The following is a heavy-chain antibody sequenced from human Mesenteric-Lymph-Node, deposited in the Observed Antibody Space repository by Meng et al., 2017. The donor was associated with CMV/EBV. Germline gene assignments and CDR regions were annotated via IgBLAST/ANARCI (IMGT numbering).Heavy chain of an antibody. V-gene: IGHV1-69*06. J-gene: IGHJ4*02. CDR3: ARDEDRGIVVVPAATNLDY. Sequence: SEGISWVRQAPRQGLEWMGGIIPIFGTANYAQKFQGRVTITADKSTSTAYMELSSLRSEDTAVYYCARDEDRGIVVVPAATNLDYWGQGTLVTVSS. CDR2: IIPIFGTA. D-gene: IGHD2-2*01. CDR1: SEG.